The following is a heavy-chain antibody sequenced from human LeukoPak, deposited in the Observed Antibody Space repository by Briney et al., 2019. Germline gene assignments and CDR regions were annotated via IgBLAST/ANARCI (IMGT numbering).Heavy chain of an antibody. J-gene: IGHJ4*02. CDR3: ARDSYDFWTGRYSGSGGDY. CDR2: ISAYNGDT. Sequence: GASVKVSCKPSGYIFSSYGINWVRQAPGQGLEWVGWISAYNGDTKYAQKLQGRVTMTTDTSTRTVYMELRTLRSDDTAVYYCARDSYDFWTGRYSGSGGDYWGQGTLVTVSS. V-gene: IGHV1-18*01. CDR1: GYIFSSYG. D-gene: IGHD3-3*01.